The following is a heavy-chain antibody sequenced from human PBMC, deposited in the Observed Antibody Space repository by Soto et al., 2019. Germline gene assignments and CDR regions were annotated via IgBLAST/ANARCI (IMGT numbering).Heavy chain of an antibody. J-gene: IGHJ3*02. CDR2: MNPNSGNT. CDR3: ARVSLEWLLSVGAFDI. V-gene: IGHV1-8*01. CDR1: GYTFTSYD. Sequence: ASVKVCCKASGYTFTSYDINWVRQENGQGLEWMGWMNPNSGNTGYAQKFQGRVTMTRNTSISTAYMELSSLRSEDTAVYYCARVSLEWLLSVGAFDIWGQGTMVTVSS. D-gene: IGHD3-3*01.